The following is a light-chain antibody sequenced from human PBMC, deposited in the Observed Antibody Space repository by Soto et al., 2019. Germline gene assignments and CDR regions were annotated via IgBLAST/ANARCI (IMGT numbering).Light chain of an antibody. J-gene: IGLJ3*02. CDR2: GNS. V-gene: IGLV1-40*01. CDR1: SSNIGAGYD. CDR3: QSYDSTLSGSG. Sequence: QSVLTQPPSVSGAPGQRVTISCTGSSSNIGAGYDVHWYQQLPGTAPKLLIYGNSNRPSGVPDRFSGSKSCTSASLAITGLQAEDEADYYCQSYDSTLSGSGFGGGTKVTVL.